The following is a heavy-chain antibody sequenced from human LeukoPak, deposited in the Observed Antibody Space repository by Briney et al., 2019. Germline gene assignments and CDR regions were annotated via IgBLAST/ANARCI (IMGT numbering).Heavy chain of an antibody. J-gene: IGHJ4*02. CDR3: ARGITVTTFDY. D-gene: IGHD4-17*01. CDR1: GFTFDDYG. V-gene: IGHV3-7*01. CDR2: IKQDGSEK. Sequence: GGSLRLSCAASGFTFDDYGMSWARQAPGKGLEWVANIKQDGSEKYYVDSVKGRFTISRDNAKNSLYLQMNSLRAEDTAVYYCARGITVTTFDYWGQGTLVTVSS.